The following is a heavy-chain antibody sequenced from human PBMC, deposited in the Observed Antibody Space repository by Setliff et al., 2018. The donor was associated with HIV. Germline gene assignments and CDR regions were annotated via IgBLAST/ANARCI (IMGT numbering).Heavy chain of an antibody. CDR2: MNPNSGNT. D-gene: IGHD3-22*01. V-gene: IGHV1-8*02. CDR1: GYTFTSYD. CDR3: ARVDNSGYSVY. J-gene: IGHJ4*02. Sequence: ASVKVSCKASGYTFTSYDINWVRQATGQGLEWMGWMNPNSGNTGYAQKFQGRVTMSRGTSTSTVYMELSSLRAEDTAVYYCARVDNSGYSVYWGQGTLVTVS.